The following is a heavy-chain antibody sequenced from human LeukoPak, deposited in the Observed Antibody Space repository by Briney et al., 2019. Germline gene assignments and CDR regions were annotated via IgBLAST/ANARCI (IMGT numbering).Heavy chain of an antibody. CDR2: IYYSGST. D-gene: IGHD3-10*01. J-gene: IGHJ5*02. Sequence: KPSETLSLTCTVSGGSISSSSYYWGWIRQPPGKGLEWMGSIYYSGSTYYNPSLKSRVTISVDTSKNQFSLKLSSVTAADTAVYYCARESGELQHQYNWFDPWGQGTLVTVSS. CDR3: ARESGELQHQYNWFDP. CDR1: GGSISSSSYY. V-gene: IGHV4-39*02.